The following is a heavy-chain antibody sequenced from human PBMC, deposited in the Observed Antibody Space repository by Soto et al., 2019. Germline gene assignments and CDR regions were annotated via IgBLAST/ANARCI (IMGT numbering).Heavy chain of an antibody. CDR2: ISYDGSNK. Sequence: GGALRLSCAASGFTFSSYGMHWVRQAPGKGLEGVAVISYDGSNKYYADSVKGRFTIYRDNSKNKLYLQMNSLRAEDTAVYYCATGGLPADYYYGMDVWGQGTTVTVSS. CDR3: ATGGLPADYYYGMDV. D-gene: IGHD2-2*01. V-gene: IGHV3-30*03. J-gene: IGHJ6*02. CDR1: GFTFSSYG.